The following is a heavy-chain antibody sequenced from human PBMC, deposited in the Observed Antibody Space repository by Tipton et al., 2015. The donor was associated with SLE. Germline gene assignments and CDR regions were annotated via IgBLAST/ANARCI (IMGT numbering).Heavy chain of an antibody. J-gene: IGHJ5*02. CDR2: ISGSGGST. V-gene: IGHV3-23*01. CDR1: RFTFSNFG. D-gene: IGHD1-1*01. CDR3: AKDRGYIATGTGWFDP. Sequence: SLRLSCAASRFTFSNFGMHWVRQAPGKGLEWVSAISGSGGSTYYADSVKGRFTISRDNSKNTLYLQMNSLRAEDTAVYYCAKDRGYIATGTGWFDPWGQGTLVTVSS.